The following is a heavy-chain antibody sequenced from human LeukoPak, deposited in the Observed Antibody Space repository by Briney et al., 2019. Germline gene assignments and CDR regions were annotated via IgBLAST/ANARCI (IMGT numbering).Heavy chain of an antibody. V-gene: IGHV1-18*04. CDR1: GYTFTGYY. Sequence: ASVKVSCKASGYTFTGYYMHWMRQAPGQGLEWMGWISADNGNTNYAQKLQGRVTMTTDTSTSTAYMELRSLRSDDTAMYYCARTRGYYDSGSYYDYWGQGTLVTVSS. D-gene: IGHD3-10*01. CDR3: ARTRGYYDSGSYYDY. CDR2: ISADNGNT. J-gene: IGHJ4*02.